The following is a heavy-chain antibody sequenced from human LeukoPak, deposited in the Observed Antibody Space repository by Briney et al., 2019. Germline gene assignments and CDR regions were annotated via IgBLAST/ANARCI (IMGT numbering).Heavy chain of an antibody. V-gene: IGHV3-7*01. CDR1: GFTFSSYW. CDR3: ARERMYSGSGSTFPYYDY. CDR2: IKPDGSEK. J-gene: IGHJ4*02. Sequence: GGSLRLSCAASGFTFSSYWMSWVRQSPGKGLERVANIKPDGSEKYYVDSVKGRFTISRDNARNALFLEMISLRAEDTAVYYCARERMYSGSGSTFPYYDYWGQGTLVIVSS. D-gene: IGHD3-10*01.